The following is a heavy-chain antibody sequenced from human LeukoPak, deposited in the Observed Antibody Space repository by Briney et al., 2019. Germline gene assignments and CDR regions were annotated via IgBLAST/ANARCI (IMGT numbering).Heavy chain of an antibody. CDR1: GYTFTSYD. J-gene: IGHJ4*02. V-gene: IGHV1-8*01. Sequence: GASVKVSCKASGYTFTSYDINWVRQATGQGLEWMGWMNPNSGNTGYAQKFQGRVTMTRNTSISTAYMELSSLRSEDTAVYYCARGPPYYDSSGYYGDYFDYWGQGTLVTVSS. D-gene: IGHD3-22*01. CDR2: MNPNSGNT. CDR3: ARGPPYYDSSGYYGDYFDY.